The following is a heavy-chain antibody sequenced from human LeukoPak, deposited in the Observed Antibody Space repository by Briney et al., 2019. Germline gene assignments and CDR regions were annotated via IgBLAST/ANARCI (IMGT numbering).Heavy chain of an antibody. Sequence: PGGSLRLSCAASGFTFSDYYMSWIRQAPGKGLEWVSYISSSGSMKYYADSVKGRFTISRDNAKNSLYLQMNSLRAEDTAVYYCARVSWNYDSGGIGYYFDYWGQGTLVTVSS. V-gene: IGHV3-11*04. CDR3: ARVSWNYDSGGIGYYFDY. D-gene: IGHD1-7*01. CDR2: ISSSGSMK. CDR1: GFTFSDYY. J-gene: IGHJ4*02.